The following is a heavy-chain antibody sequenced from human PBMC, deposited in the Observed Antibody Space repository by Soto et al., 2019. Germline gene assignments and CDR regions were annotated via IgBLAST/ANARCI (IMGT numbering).Heavy chain of an antibody. Sequence: SETLSLTCTVSGGSISSGGYYWSWIRQHPGKGLEWIGYIYYSGSTYYNPSLKSRVTISVDTSKNQFSLKLSSVTAADTAVYYCARDYGDSYGDAFDIWGQGTMVTVS. D-gene: IGHD4-17*01. CDR2: IYYSGST. CDR3: ARDYGDSYGDAFDI. J-gene: IGHJ3*02. V-gene: IGHV4-31*03. CDR1: GGSISSGGYY.